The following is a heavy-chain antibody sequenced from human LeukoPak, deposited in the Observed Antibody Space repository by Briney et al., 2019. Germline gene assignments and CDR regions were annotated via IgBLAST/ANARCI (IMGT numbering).Heavy chain of an antibody. CDR1: GYIFTGYY. Sequence: ASVKVSCKASGYIFTGYYMHWVRQAPGQGLEWMGWINPNSGGTNYAQKFQGRVTMTRDTSINTAYMELSRLRSDDTAVYYCARRIQLWYAFDIWGQGTMVNVSS. D-gene: IGHD5-18*01. J-gene: IGHJ3*02. CDR3: ARRIQLWYAFDI. V-gene: IGHV1-2*02. CDR2: INPNSGGT.